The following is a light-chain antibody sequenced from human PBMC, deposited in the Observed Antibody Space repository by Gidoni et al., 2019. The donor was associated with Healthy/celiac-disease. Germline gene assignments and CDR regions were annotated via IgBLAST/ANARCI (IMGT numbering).Light chain of an antibody. V-gene: IGLV2-14*01. Sequence: QSALTQPASVSGSPGQSITISCTGTSRDFGGYNYVSWYQQHPGKAPKLMIYEVSNRPSGVPDRFSGSKSGNTASLTISGLQAEDEADYYCSSYTSSSTRVFGGGTKLTVL. CDR2: EVS. CDR3: SSYTSSSTRV. CDR1: SRDFGGYNY. J-gene: IGLJ3*02.